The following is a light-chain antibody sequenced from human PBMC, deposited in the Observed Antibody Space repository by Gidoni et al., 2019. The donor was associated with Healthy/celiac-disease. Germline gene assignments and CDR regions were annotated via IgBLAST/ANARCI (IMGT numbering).Light chain of an antibody. V-gene: IGKV3-20*01. CDR3: QQYGSSPET. J-gene: IGKJ1*01. Sequence: SLSPGEIATLSCRASQSVSSSYLAWYQQKPGQAPRLLIYGASSRATGIPDRFSGSGSGTDFTLTISRLVPEDFAVYYCQQYGSSPETFGQGTKVEIK. CDR2: GAS. CDR1: QSVSSSY.